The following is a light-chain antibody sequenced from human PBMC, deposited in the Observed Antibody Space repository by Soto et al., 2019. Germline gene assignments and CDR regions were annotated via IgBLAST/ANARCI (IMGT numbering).Light chain of an antibody. Sequence: IPMTQSPSSLSASVGDRVTLTCRTSRAINNYVNWYQHHPGRVPKLLISSASILQAGVPSRFSAGGSGTHFALTISNLQHEDVATYYCQQSYSTPPMFGQGAKLEI. CDR1: RAINNY. J-gene: IGKJ2*01. V-gene: IGKV1-39*01. CDR2: SAS. CDR3: QQSYSTPPM.